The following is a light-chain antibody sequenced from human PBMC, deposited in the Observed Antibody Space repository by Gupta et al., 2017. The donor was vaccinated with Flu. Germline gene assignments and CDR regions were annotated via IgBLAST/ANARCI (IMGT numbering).Light chain of an antibody. CDR1: QGISSY. V-gene: IGKV1-9*01. Sequence: DIQLTQSPSFLSASVGDRVTITCRASQGISSYLAWYQQKPGKAPKLLIYAASTLQSGVPSRFSGSGSGTEFTLTISSLQPEDFATYYCQQEEYTFGQGTKLEIK. CDR3: QQEEYT. J-gene: IGKJ2*01. CDR2: AAS.